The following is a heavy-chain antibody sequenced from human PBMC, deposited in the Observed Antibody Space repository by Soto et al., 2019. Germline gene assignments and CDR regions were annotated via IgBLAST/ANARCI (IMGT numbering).Heavy chain of an antibody. CDR2: ISAHNGNT. CDR1: GYAFTTYG. J-gene: IGHJ4*02. CDR3: ARGREEDY. Sequence: QVHLVQSGAEVKKPGASVKVSCQGSGYAFTTYGITWVRQAPGQGLEWMGWISAHNGNTNYAQKLQGRVTVTRDTSTCAAYMELRSLGYDDTAGYYCARGREEDYWGQGARVPVSS. D-gene: IGHD1-26*01. V-gene: IGHV1-18*01.